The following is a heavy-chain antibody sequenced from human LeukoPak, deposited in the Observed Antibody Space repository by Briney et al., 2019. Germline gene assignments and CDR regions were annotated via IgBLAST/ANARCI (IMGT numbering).Heavy chain of an antibody. CDR1: GGSVGSSTYY. J-gene: IGHJ4*02. Sequence: PSETLSLTCTVSGGSVGSSTYYWGWIRQPPGKGLEWIGEINHSGSTNYNPSLKSRVTISVDTSKNQFSLKLSSVTAADTAVYYCARGSGDFDYWGQGTLVTVSS. CDR2: INHSGST. V-gene: IGHV4-39*07. CDR3: ARGSGDFDY.